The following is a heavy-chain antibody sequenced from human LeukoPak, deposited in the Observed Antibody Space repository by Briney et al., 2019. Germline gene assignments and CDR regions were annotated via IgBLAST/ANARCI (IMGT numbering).Heavy chain of an antibody. CDR3: ARGGSRSRRGDDAFDI. V-gene: IGHV1-18*01. CDR1: GYTFTNYA. Sequence: ASVKVSCKASGYTFTNYAMNWVRQAPGQGLEWMGWISAYNGNTELAQKFQGRVTLATDASTSTAYVELRSLTSNDTAVYFCARGGSRSRRGDDAFDIWGQGTMVTVSS. D-gene: IGHD3-10*01. J-gene: IGHJ3*02. CDR2: ISAYNGNT.